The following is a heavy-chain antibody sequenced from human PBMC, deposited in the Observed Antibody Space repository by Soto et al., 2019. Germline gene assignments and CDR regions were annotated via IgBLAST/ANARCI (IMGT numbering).Heavy chain of an antibody. Sequence: QVKLVESGGGVVQPGTSLRLSCTASGFDFSNSGIHWVRQTPGKGLEWVALISFDGDKYYVDSVKGRFTISRDNPTNTVYLQMNRLRPVDTGVYYCARDYARGWCQFWGQGTLVTVSS. V-gene: IGHV3-30*03. CDR2: ISFDGDK. CDR3: ARDYARGWCQF. CDR1: GFDFSNSG. D-gene: IGHD2-8*02. J-gene: IGHJ4*02.